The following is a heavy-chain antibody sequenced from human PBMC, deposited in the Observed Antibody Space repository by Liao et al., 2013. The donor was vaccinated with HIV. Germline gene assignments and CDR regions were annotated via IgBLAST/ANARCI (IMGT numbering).Heavy chain of an antibody. J-gene: IGHJ4*02. V-gene: IGHV4-61*02. CDR1: GGSISSGSYY. CDR2: IYTSGST. CDR3: ARINDYGDYGGGYYFDQ. Sequence: QVQLQESGPGLVKPSQTLSLTCTVSGGSISSGSYYWSWIRQPAGKGLEWIGRIYTSGSTNYNPSLKSRVTISVDTSKNQFSLKLSAVTAADTAVYYCARINDYGDYGGGYYFDQWGQGALVPVSS. D-gene: IGHD4-17*01.